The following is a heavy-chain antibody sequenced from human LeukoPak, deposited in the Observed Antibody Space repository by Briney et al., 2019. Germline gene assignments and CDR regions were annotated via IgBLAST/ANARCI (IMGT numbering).Heavy chain of an antibody. Sequence: SETLSLTCTVSGYSISSGYYWGWIRQPPGKGLEWIGSIYHSGNTYYNPSLKSRVTISVDTSKNQFSLKLSSVTAADTAVYYCARGRGYCSGGSCYGFNFDYWGQGTLVTVSS. CDR2: IYHSGNT. CDR1: GYSISSGYY. CDR3: ARGRGYCSGGSCYGFNFDY. J-gene: IGHJ4*02. V-gene: IGHV4-38-2*02. D-gene: IGHD2-15*01.